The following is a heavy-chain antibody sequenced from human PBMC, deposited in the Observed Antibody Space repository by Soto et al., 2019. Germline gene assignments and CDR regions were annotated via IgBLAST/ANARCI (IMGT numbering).Heavy chain of an antibody. Sequence: LRLSCAASGFTFSSYSMNWVRQAPGKGLEWVSSISSSSSYIYYADSVKGRFTISRDNAKNSLYLQMNSLRAEDTAVYYCARDPAAEYYFDYWGQGTLVTVSS. CDR3: ARDPAAEYYFDY. CDR2: ISSSSSYI. V-gene: IGHV3-21*01. J-gene: IGHJ4*02. CDR1: GFTFSSYS. D-gene: IGHD6-13*01.